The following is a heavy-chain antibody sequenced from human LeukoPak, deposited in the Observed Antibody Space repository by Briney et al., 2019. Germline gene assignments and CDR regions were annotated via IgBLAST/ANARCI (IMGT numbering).Heavy chain of an antibody. D-gene: IGHD3-9*01. V-gene: IGHV1-18*01. J-gene: IGHJ5*02. Sequence: GAAVNVSCKASGYTFTSYGISWVRQAPGQGLEWMGWISAYNGNTNYAQKLQGRVTMTTDTSTSTAYMELRSLRSDDTAVYYCARDDALTGGNWFDPWGQGTLVTVSS. CDR2: ISAYNGNT. CDR3: ARDDALTGGNWFDP. CDR1: GYTFTSYG.